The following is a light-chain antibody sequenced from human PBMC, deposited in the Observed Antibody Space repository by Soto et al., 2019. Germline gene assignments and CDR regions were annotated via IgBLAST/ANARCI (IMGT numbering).Light chain of an antibody. Sequence: EIVLTQSPGTLSLSPGERATLSCRASQSVSSRFLAWYQQKPGQAPKVLIYGASTRATGIPDRFSGSGSGTDFTLTISTLEPEDFAVYYGQQYESSRTFGQGTKVEMK. V-gene: IGKV3-20*01. J-gene: IGKJ1*01. CDR2: GAS. CDR1: QSVSSRF. CDR3: QQYESSRT.